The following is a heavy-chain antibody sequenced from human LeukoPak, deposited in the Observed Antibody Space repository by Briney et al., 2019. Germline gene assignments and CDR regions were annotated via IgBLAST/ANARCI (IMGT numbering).Heavy chain of an antibody. V-gene: IGHV3-64D*09. CDR2: ITSNGDTT. Sequence: GGSLRLSCSASGFTFSSYIMHWARQAPGKGLEYVSAITSNGDTTYYADSVKGRVTISRDNSKNTLYLQMSSLRAEDTAVYYCVKADSYYYDSSGRDSWGQGTLVTVSS. J-gene: IGHJ4*02. D-gene: IGHD3-22*01. CDR1: GFTFSSYI. CDR3: VKADSYYYDSSGRDS.